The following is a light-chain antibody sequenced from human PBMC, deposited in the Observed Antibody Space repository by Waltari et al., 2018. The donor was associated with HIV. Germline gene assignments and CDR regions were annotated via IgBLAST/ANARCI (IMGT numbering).Light chain of an antibody. CDR1: TSNIEMTY. CDR2: ENN. Sequence: QSVLTQPPSVSAAPGQKVTISCAASTSNIEMTYVSWYQQFPGTAPKLLIYENNKRPSGISDRCSGSKSGTSATLDIAGLQTGDEADYYCETGSGSVTFPVFGSGTKVTVL. V-gene: IGLV1-51*01. CDR3: ETGSGSVTFPV. J-gene: IGLJ1*01.